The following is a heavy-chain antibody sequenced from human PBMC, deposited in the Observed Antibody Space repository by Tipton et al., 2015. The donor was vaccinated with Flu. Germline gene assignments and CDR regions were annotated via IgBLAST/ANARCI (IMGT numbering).Heavy chain of an antibody. CDR3: ARDAVAYCGGDCYSDY. Sequence: QSGAEVKKPGSSVKVSCKASGGTFSSYAISWVRQAPGQGLEWMGWISAYNGNTNYAQKLQGRVTMTTDTSTSTAYMELRSLRSDDTAVYYCARDAVAYCGGDCYSDYWGQGTLVTVSS. V-gene: IGHV1-18*01. CDR2: ISAYNGNT. CDR1: GGTFSSYA. J-gene: IGHJ4*02. D-gene: IGHD2-21*01.